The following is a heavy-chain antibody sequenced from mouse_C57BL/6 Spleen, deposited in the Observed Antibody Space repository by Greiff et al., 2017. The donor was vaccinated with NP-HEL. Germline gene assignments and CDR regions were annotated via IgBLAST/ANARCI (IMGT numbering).Heavy chain of an antibody. CDR3: ARQGGSSFYYFDY. D-gene: IGHD1-1*01. CDR2: ISSGSSTI. V-gene: IGHV5-17*01. Sequence: EVMLVESGGGLVKPGGSLKLSCAASGFTFSDYGMHWVRQAPEKGLEWVAYISSGSSTIYYADTVKGRFPISRDNAKNTLFLQMTSLRSEDTAMYYCARQGGSSFYYFDYWGQGTTLTVSS. J-gene: IGHJ2*01. CDR1: GFTFSDYG.